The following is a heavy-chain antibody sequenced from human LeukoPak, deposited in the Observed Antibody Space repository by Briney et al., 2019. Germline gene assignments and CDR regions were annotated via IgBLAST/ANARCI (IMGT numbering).Heavy chain of an antibody. V-gene: IGHV3-11*01. CDR2: ISSSGSTI. CDR3: AKDRQRVWYFD. CDR1: GFTFSDYY. J-gene: IGHJ3*01. D-gene: IGHD6-13*01. Sequence: GGSLRLSCAASGFTFSDYYMSWIRQAPGKGLEWVSYISSSGSTIYYADSVKGRFTISRDNSKNTVYLQMNSLRAEDTAVYYCAKDRQRVWYFDWGQGTMVTVSS.